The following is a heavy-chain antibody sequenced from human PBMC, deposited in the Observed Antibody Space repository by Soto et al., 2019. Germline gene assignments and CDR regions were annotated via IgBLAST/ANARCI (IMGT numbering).Heavy chain of an antibody. D-gene: IGHD3-3*01. Sequence: GGSLRLSCAASGLTFNKYVMTWVRQTPGKGLEWVSSISTRGADTYYADFVKDRFTISRDNSENTVYLHMNSLSGEDTAVQYCPKVPGFWGLG. CDR3: PKVPGF. J-gene: IGHJ4*02. V-gene: IGHV3-23*01. CDR1: GLTFNKYV. CDR2: ISTRGADT.